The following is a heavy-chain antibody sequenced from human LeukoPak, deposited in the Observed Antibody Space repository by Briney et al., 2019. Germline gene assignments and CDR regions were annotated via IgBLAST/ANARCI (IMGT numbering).Heavy chain of an antibody. Sequence: GGSLRLSCAASGFTFSTYAMSWVRQAPGKGLEWVSIISGSGERTYYADSVKGRFTISRDSSKNTVSLQMNSLRAEDTAVYYCAKLLLAVTKDYSDYWGQGTLVTVS. CDR3: AKLLLAVTKDYSDY. CDR1: GFTFSTYA. D-gene: IGHD4-17*01. V-gene: IGHV3-23*01. J-gene: IGHJ4*02. CDR2: ISGSGERT.